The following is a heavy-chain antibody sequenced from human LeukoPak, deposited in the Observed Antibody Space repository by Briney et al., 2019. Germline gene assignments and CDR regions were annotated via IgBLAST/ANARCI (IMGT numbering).Heavy chain of an antibody. D-gene: IGHD5-18*01. Sequence: ASVKVSCKASGYTFTGYYKHWVRQAPGQGLEWMGRINPNSGGTNYAQKFQGRVTMTRDTSISTAYMELSRLRSDDTAVYYCARERGYSYVYYFDYWGQGTLVTVSS. CDR3: ARERGYSYVYYFDY. V-gene: IGHV1-2*06. J-gene: IGHJ4*02. CDR1: GYTFTGYY. CDR2: INPNSGGT.